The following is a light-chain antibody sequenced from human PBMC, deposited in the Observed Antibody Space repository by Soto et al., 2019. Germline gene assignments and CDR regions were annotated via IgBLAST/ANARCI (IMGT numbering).Light chain of an antibody. CDR1: SSDVGSYNY. CDR2: DVS. CDR3: SSYTSSSTLEV. J-gene: IGLJ3*02. V-gene: IGLV2-14*01. Sequence: QSALTQPASVSGSPGQSITISCTGTSSDVGSYNYVSWYQQHPGKAPKLMIYDVSNRSSGVSNRFSGSKSGNTASLTISGLQAEDEADYYCSSYTSSSTLEVFGGGTKLTVL.